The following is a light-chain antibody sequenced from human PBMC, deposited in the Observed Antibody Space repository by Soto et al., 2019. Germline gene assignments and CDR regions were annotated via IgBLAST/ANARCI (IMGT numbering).Light chain of an antibody. Sequence: EIVLTQSPATLSLSPGERATLSCRASQSVSSYLAWYQQKPGQAPRLLIYDASNRATGIPARFSGSGSGTDFTLTISSLEPEDFAVYYCQQRSNWPSTFVQGTKVEIE. CDR3: QQRSNWPST. CDR2: DAS. J-gene: IGKJ1*01. CDR1: QSVSSY. V-gene: IGKV3-11*01.